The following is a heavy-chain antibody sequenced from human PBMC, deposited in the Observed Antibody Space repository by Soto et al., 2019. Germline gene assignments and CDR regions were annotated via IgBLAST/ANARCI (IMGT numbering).Heavy chain of an antibody. CDR2: ISTHNGNT. CDR3: ARGPPDYYDNSGHYSLDH. CDR1: GYTFTTYG. V-gene: IGHV1-18*01. Sequence: QVQLVQSGAEVKKPGASVKVSCKASGYTFTTYGMTWVRQAPGQGLDWVGWISTHNGNTKYAESLQGRVTMTTDTTTSTAYMELRSLKSDDTAVYYCARGPPDYYDNSGHYSLDHGGQGTLVTVSS. D-gene: IGHD3-22*01. J-gene: IGHJ4*02.